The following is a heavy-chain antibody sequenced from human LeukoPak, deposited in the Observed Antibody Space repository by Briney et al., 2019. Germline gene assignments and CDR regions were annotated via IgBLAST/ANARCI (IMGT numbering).Heavy chain of an antibody. Sequence: GGSLSLSCAASGFTFSSYAMSWVRQAPGKGLEWVSAISGSGGSTYYADSVKGRFTISRDNSKNTLYLQMNSLRAEDTAVYYCAKDHIVVVVSAEYFQHWGQSTLVSVSS. CDR2: ISGSGGST. CDR1: GFTFSSYA. CDR3: AKDHIVVVVSAEYFQH. V-gene: IGHV3-23*01. J-gene: IGHJ1*01. D-gene: IGHD3-22*01.